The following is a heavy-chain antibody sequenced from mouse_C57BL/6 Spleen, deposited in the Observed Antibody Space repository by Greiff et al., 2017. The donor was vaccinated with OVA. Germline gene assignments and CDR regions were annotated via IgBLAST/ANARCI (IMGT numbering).Heavy chain of an antibody. CDR1: GFTFSDYG. D-gene: IGHD1-1*01. Sequence: VQLQQSGGGLVKPGGSLKLSCAASGFTFSDYGMHWVRQAPEKGLEWVAYISSGSSTIYYADTVKGRFTISRDNAKNTLFLQMTSLRSEDTAMYYCARLGYYGSSYAMDYWGQGTSVTVSS. J-gene: IGHJ4*01. V-gene: IGHV5-17*01. CDR2: ISSGSSTI. CDR3: ARLGYYGSSYAMDY.